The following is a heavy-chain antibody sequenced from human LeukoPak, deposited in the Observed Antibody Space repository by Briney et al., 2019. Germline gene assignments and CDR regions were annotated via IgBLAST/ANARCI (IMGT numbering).Heavy chain of an antibody. V-gene: IGHV3-48*04. CDR3: ARRYWQNDY. D-gene: IGHD2-15*01. J-gene: IGHJ4*02. Sequence: PGGSLRLSCAASGFTFSSYSMNWVRQAPGKGLEWVSYISSSGSTIYYADSVKGRFTISRDNAKNSLYLQMNSLRAEDTAVYYCARRYWQNDYWGQGTLVTVSS. CDR2: ISSSGSTI. CDR1: GFTFSSYS.